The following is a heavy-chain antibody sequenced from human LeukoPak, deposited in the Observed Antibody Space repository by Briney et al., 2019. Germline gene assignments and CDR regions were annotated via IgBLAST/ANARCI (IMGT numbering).Heavy chain of an antibody. CDR3: AKDRSSGWNSFFDY. CDR1: GFTFSSYA. J-gene: IGHJ4*02. CDR2: ISGTAGNT. V-gene: IGHV3-23*01. D-gene: IGHD6-19*01. Sequence: GGSLRLSCAASGFTFSSYAMSWVRQAPGKGLECVSTISGTAGNTYYADSVKGRLTISRDNSKNTLYLQMNSLRAEDTAVYYCAKDRSSGWNSFFDYWGQGTLVTVSS.